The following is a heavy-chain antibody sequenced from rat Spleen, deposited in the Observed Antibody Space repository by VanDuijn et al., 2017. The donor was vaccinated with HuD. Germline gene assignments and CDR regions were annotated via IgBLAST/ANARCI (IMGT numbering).Heavy chain of an antibody. CDR1: GFTFSNYG. CDR2: ISYDGSST. J-gene: IGHJ4*01. D-gene: IGHD1-2*01. V-gene: IGHV5-29*01. Sequence: EVQMVESGGGLVQPGRSLKLSCAASGFTFSNYGTHWIRQAPKKGLEWVATISYDGSSTYYRDSVKGRFTISRDNAKSTLYLQMNSLRSEDTATYYCAKDMNYYSTYPFYVMGDWGQGASVTVSS. CDR3: AKDMNYYSTYPFYVMGD.